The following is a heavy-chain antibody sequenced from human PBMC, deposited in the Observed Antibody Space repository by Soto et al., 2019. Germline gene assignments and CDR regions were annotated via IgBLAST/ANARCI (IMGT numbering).Heavy chain of an antibody. V-gene: IGHV1-8*01. D-gene: IGHD1-1*01. CDR3: ARERSGYFDY. Sequence: QVQLVQSGAEVKKPGASVKVSCKASGYTFTSYDINWVRQATGQGLEWMGWMNPNSGNTGYAQKFQGRVTMTRNTSISPAYMGLGSPGFGGTAVYYWARERSGYFDYWGQGTLVTVSS. J-gene: IGHJ4*02. CDR2: MNPNSGNT. CDR1: GYTFTSYD.